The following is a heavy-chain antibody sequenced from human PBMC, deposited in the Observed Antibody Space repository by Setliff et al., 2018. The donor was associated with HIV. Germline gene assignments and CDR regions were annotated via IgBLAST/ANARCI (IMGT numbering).Heavy chain of an antibody. J-gene: IGHJ6*02. CDR3: ARDGCSSTSCYGVYYYYGMDV. V-gene: IGHV1-69*13. D-gene: IGHD2-2*01. Sequence: SVKVSCKASGGTFSSYAISWVRQAPGQGLEWMGGIIPIFGTANYAQKFQGRVTITADESTSTAYMELSNLRSEDTAVYYCARDGCSSTSCYGVYYYYGMDVWGQGTTVTVSS. CDR1: GGTFSSYA. CDR2: IIPIFGTA.